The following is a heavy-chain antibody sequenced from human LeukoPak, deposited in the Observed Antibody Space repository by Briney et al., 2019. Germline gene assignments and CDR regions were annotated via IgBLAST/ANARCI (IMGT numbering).Heavy chain of an antibody. CDR1: GYTFTSYA. D-gene: IGHD4-11*01. CDR3: ARDRAVTTVGDFDY. Sequence: ASVKVSCKASGYTFTSYAMHWVRQAPGQRLEWMGWINAGNGNTKYSQKFQGRVTITRDTSASTAYMELSSLRSEDTAVYYCARDRAVTTVGDFDYWGQGTLVTASS. J-gene: IGHJ4*02. V-gene: IGHV1-3*01. CDR2: INAGNGNT.